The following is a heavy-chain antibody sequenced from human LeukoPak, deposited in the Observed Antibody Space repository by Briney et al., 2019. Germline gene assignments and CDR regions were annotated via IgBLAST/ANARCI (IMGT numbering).Heavy chain of an antibody. J-gene: IGHJ5*02. V-gene: IGHV1-2*06. CDR3: ARAPHSGRGFDP. Sequence: ASVKVSCKASGYTFTGYYMHWVGQAPGQGREWMGRINPNSGGTNYAQKFQGRVTMTRDTSISTAYMELSRLTSDDTAVYYCARAPHSGRGFDPWGQGTLVTVSS. CDR1: GYTFTGYY. CDR2: INPNSGGT. D-gene: IGHD1-26*01.